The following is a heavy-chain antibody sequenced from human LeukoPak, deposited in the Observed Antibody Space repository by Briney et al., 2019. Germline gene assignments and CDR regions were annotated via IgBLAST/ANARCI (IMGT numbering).Heavy chain of an antibody. CDR3: VWLTIFGVVTVAEYFQH. CDR2: IRYDGSNK. V-gene: IGHV3-30*02. CDR1: GFTFSSYG. J-gene: IGHJ1*01. Sequence: PGGSLRLSCAASGFTFSSYGMHWVRQAPGKGLEWVAFIRYDGSNKYYADSVKGRFTISRDNSKNTLYLQMNSLRAEDTAVYYCVWLTIFGVVTVAEYFQHWGQRALVTVSS. D-gene: IGHD3-3*01.